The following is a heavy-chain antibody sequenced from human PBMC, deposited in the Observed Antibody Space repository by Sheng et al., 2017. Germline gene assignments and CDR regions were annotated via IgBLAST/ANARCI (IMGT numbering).Heavy chain of an antibody. CDR1: GGSFSGYY. Sequence: QVQLQQWGAGLLKPSETLSLTCAVYGGSFSGYYWSWIRQPPGKGLEWIGEINHSGSTNYNPSLKSRVTISVDTSKNQFSLKLSSVTAADTAVYYCAIMYYYDSSGYYDIDYWGQGTLVTVSS. CDR2: INHSGST. J-gene: IGHJ4*02. V-gene: IGHV4-34*01. CDR3: AIMYYYDSSGYYDIDY. D-gene: IGHD3-22*01.